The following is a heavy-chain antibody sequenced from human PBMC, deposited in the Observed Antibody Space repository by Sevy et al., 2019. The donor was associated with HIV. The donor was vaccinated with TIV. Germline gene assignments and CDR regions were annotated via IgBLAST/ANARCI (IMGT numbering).Heavy chain of an antibody. Sequence: GGSLRLSCAASGFTFSTYAMSWVRQAPGKGLEWVSVISGSGGGTYYADSVKGRFTISRDNSKNTLYLQMNSLRAGDSAVYYCAKDAYYYNSSGYSLSQWYYGMEVWGQGTTVTVSS. CDR1: GFTFSTYA. V-gene: IGHV3-23*01. CDR2: ISGSGGGT. CDR3: AKDAYYYNSSGYSLSQWYYGMEV. J-gene: IGHJ6*02. D-gene: IGHD3-22*01.